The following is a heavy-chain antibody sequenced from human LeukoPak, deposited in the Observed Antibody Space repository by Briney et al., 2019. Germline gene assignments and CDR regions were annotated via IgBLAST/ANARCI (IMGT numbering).Heavy chain of an antibody. CDR1: GFTFSSYS. CDR3: ASFGAEDAFDI. CDR2: ISSSSSYI. V-gene: IGHV3-21*01. J-gene: IGHJ3*02. Sequence: GGSLRLSCAASGFTFSSYSMNWVRQAPGKGLEWVSSISSSSSYIYYADSVKGRFTISRDNAKNSLYLQMNSLRAEDTAVYYCASFGAEDAFDIWGQGTMVTVSS. D-gene: IGHD3-16*01.